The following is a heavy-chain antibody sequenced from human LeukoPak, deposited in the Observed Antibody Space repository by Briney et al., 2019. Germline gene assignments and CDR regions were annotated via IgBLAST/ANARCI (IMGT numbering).Heavy chain of an antibody. V-gene: IGHV4-34*01. D-gene: IGHD1-14*01. CDR1: GGSFSGYY. CDR3: ARSYTD. CDR2: INHSGST. Sequence: KPSETLSLTCAVYGGSFSGYYWSWIRQPPGKGLEWIGEINHSGSTNYNPSLKSRVTISVDTSKNQFSLKLSSVTAADTAVYYCARSYTDWGQGTLVTVSS. J-gene: IGHJ4*02.